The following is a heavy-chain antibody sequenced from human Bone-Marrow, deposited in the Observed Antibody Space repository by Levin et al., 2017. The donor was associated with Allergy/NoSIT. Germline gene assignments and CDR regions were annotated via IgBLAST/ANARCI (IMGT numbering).Heavy chain of an antibody. D-gene: IGHD1-14*01. Sequence: VASVKVSCKSSGYTFVSYDIRWVRQAPGQGLEWMGWINPNNGGTNYAEKFQGRVTMTTATSTSTAYMDLNSLISDDTAVYYSARGKRTPKNHDYYVDDWGQGTLVTVSS. J-gene: IGHJ4*02. CDR2: INPNNGGT. V-gene: IGHV1-2*02. CDR3: ARGKRTPKNHDYYVDD. CDR1: GYTFVSYD.